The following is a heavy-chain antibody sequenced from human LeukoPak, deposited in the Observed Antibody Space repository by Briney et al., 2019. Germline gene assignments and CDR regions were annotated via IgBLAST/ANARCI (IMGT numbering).Heavy chain of an antibody. V-gene: IGHV1-46*03. Sequence: ASVKVSCKASGYTFTSYYMHWVRQAPGQGLEWMGIINPSGGSTSYAQKFRGRVTMTRDTSTSTVYMELSSLRSEDTAVYYCAREGIVAAGKDYWGQGTLVTVSS. CDR2: INPSGGST. CDR3: AREGIVAAGKDY. CDR1: GYTFTSYY. D-gene: IGHD6-13*01. J-gene: IGHJ4*02.